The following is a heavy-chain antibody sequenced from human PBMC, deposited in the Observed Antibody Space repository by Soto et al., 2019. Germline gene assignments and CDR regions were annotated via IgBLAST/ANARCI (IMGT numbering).Heavy chain of an antibody. Sequence: SETLSLTCAVSGGSISSGGYSWSWIRQPPGKGLEWIGYMYHSGSTYYNPSLKSRVTISIDRSKNQFSLKLSSVTAADTAVYYCARDYDSSGWYFDYWGQGTLVTVSS. CDR3: ARDYDSSGWYFDY. V-gene: IGHV4-30-2*01. J-gene: IGHJ4*02. CDR2: MYHSGST. D-gene: IGHD6-19*01. CDR1: GGSISSGGYS.